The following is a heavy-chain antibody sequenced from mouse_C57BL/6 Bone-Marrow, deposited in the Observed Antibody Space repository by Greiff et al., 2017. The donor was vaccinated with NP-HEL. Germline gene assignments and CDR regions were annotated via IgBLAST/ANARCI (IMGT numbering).Heavy chain of an antibody. V-gene: IGHV5-6*01. CDR3: ARHGYYGTRGFAY. Sequence: EVNVVESGGDLVKPGGSLKLSCAASGFTFSSYGMSWVRQTPDKRLEWVATISSGGSYTYYPDSVKGRFTISRDNAKNTLYLQMSSLKSEDTAMYYCARHGYYGTRGFAYWGQGTLVTVSA. CDR2: ISSGGSYT. CDR1: GFTFSSYG. D-gene: IGHD1-1*01. J-gene: IGHJ3*01.